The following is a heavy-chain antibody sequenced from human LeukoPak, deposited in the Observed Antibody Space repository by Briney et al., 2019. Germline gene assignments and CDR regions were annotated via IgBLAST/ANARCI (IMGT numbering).Heavy chain of an antibody. D-gene: IGHD3-10*01. Sequence: PGGSLRLSCAASGFTFSSYAMSWVRQAPGKGLEWVSGILGSGGSTFFADSLKGRFTVSRDNSKNTLYLHMNSLGADDTAVYYCAKDRVQGSWYFDLWGRAPWSLSPQ. CDR3: AKDRVQGSWYFDL. J-gene: IGHJ2*01. CDR1: GFTFSSYA. CDR2: ILGSGGST. V-gene: IGHV3-23*01.